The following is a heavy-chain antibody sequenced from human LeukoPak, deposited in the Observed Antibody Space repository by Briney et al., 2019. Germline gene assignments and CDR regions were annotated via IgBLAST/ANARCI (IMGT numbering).Heavy chain of an antibody. V-gene: IGHV3-30*18. CDR1: TFSFSAYG. CDR3: AKDHGSYCSGGNCYGMNV. J-gene: IGHJ6*02. CDR2: ISGDGSKK. Sequence: GGSLRLSCAASTFSFSAYGMHWVRRAPGKGLEWVAVISGDGSKKYYGDSVKGRFTISRDNSKNTLYLQLNSLRVEDTAVYYCAKDHGSYCSGGNCYGMNVWGQGTTVTVSS. D-gene: IGHD2-15*01.